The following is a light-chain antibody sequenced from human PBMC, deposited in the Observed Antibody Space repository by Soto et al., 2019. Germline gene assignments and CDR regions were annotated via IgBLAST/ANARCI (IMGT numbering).Light chain of an antibody. Sequence: QSALTQPASVSGSPGQSITISCTGTSSDVGGYNFVSWYQQHPGKAPKLMIYKVSNRPSGVSNRFSGSKSGNTASLTISGLQAEDEADYYCSSYISSTTVVFGGGTKVTVL. CDR2: KVS. V-gene: IGLV2-14*01. CDR3: SSYISSTTVV. CDR1: SSDVGGYNF. J-gene: IGLJ2*01.